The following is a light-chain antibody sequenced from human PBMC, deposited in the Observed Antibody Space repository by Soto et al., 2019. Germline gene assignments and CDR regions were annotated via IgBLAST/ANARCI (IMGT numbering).Light chain of an antibody. CDR3: SSYKSTFTWV. CDR1: NTDVGGYNY. J-gene: IGLJ3*02. Sequence: QSVLTQPASVSGSPGQSITISCTGRNTDVGGYNYVSWYQQHPGKAPKLLVYEVSKRPSGVSDRFSGSKSANTASLTISGLQAEDEADYYCSSYKSTFTWVFGGGTQLTVL. CDR2: EVS. V-gene: IGLV2-14*01.